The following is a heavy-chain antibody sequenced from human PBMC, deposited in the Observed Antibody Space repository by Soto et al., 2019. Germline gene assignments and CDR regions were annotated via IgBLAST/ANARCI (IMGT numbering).Heavy chain of an antibody. V-gene: IGHV3-43*01. CDR1: GFTFDDYT. Sequence: GGSLRLSCAASGFTFDDYTMHWVRQAPGKGLEWVSLISWDGGSTYYADSVKGRFTISRDNSKNSLYLQMNSLRTEDTALYYCAKAIARWYLDEGVYGMDVWGQGTTVTVSS. CDR3: AKAIARWYLDEGVYGMDV. J-gene: IGHJ6*02. CDR2: ISWDGGST. D-gene: IGHD6-13*01.